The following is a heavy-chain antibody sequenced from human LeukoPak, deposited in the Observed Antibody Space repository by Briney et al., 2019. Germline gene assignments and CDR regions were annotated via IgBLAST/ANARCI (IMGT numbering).Heavy chain of an antibody. D-gene: IGHD3-22*01. CDR1: GLTLSSYW. J-gene: IGHJ4*02. CDR3: ARSDSSGYYVDY. CDR2: IYSDGSST. Sequence: GGSLTLSCAASGLTLSSYWMHWVRHAPGKGLVWVSRIYSDGSSTNYADSVKGRFTISRDNAKNTLYLQMNSLRAEDTALYYCARSDSSGYYVDYWGQGTLVTVSS. V-gene: IGHV3-74*01.